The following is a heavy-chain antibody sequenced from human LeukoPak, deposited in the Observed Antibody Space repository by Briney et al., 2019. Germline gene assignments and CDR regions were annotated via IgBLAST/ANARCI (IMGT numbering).Heavy chain of an antibody. J-gene: IGHJ4*02. CDR3: ASEQASYDSSGYDSDY. CDR2: IIPIFGTA. V-gene: IGHV1-69*06. Sequence: SVKVSCKASGGTFSSYAISWVRQAPGQGLEWMGGIIPIFGTANYAQKFQGRVTITADKSTSTAYMELSSLRSEDTAVYYCASEQASYDSSGYDSDYWGQGTLVTVSS. D-gene: IGHD3-22*01. CDR1: GGTFSSYA.